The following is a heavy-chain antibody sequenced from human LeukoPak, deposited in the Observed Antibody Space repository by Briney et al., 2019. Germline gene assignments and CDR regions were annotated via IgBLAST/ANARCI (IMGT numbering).Heavy chain of an antibody. CDR2: IYTSGST. CDR1: GYSISSGYY. J-gene: IGHJ4*02. Sequence: SETLSLTCAVSGYSISSGYYWGWIRQPAGKGLEWIGRIYTSGSTNYNPSLKSRVTISVDTSKNQFSLKLSSVTAADTAVYYCARGAYGDPHYWGQGTLVTVSS. CDR3: ARGAYGDPHY. V-gene: IGHV4-61*02. D-gene: IGHD4-17*01.